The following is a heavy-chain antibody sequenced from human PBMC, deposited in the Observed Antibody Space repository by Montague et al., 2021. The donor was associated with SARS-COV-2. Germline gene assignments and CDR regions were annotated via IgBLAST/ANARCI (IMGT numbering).Heavy chain of an antibody. V-gene: IGHV4-34*01. Sequence: SETLSLTCAVYGGSISGYYWSWIRQPPGKGLEWIGDINYSGSTNYNPSLKSRVSISVDTSKNQFSLKLSSVAAADTAVYYCARAIVDVTMMVVVMTGVEHYFDFWGQGTLVTVSS. D-gene: IGHD3-22*01. CDR1: GGSISGYY. CDR2: INYSGST. CDR3: ARAIVDVTMMVVVMTGVEHYFDF. J-gene: IGHJ4*02.